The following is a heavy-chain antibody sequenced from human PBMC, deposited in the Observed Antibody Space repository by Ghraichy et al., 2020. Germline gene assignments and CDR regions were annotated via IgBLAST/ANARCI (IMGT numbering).Heavy chain of an antibody. J-gene: IGHJ4*02. Sequence: SQTLSLTCTVSGGSISSYYWSWIRQPPGKGLEWIGYIYYSGSTNYNPSLKSRVTISVDTSKNRFSLKLSSVTAAETAVYYCARGIAAAGTDYWGQGTLVTVSS. V-gene: IGHV4-59*01. CDR2: IYYSGST. CDR3: ARGIAAAGTDY. D-gene: IGHD6-13*01. CDR1: GGSISSYY.